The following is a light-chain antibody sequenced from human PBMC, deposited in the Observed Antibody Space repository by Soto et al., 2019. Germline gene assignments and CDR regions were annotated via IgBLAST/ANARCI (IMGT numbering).Light chain of an antibody. V-gene: IGKV1-5*03. Sequence: DIQMTQSPSTLSASVGDRVTITCRASQSISRALVWYQQKPGKAPNLLIYKASSLESGVPLRFSGSGSGTEFTLTISSLQPEDFATYYCQQHKSYPRTFCQGTKVEIK. CDR3: QQHKSYPRT. CDR2: KAS. CDR1: QSISRA. J-gene: IGKJ1*01.